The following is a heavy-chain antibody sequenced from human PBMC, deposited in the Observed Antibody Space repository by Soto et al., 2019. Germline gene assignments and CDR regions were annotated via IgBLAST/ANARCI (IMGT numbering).Heavy chain of an antibody. Sequence: SETLSLTCAVYGGSFSGYYWSRIRQPPGKGLEWIGEINHSGSTNYNPSLKSRVTISVDTSKNQFSLKLSSVTAADTAVYYCARGREILRTYYFDYWGQGTLVTVSS. D-gene: IGHD3-10*01. CDR2: INHSGST. CDR3: ARGREILRTYYFDY. J-gene: IGHJ4*02. V-gene: IGHV4-34*01. CDR1: GGSFSGYY.